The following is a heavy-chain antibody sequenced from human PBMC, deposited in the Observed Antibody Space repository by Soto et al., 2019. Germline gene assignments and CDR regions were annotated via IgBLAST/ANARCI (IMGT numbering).Heavy chain of an antibody. J-gene: IGHJ1*01. CDR3: ALLTYYYDSSGYYSSAEYFQH. D-gene: IGHD3-22*01. CDR1: GFSLSTSGVG. V-gene: IGHV2-5*02. CDR2: IYCDDDK. Sequence: QITLKESGPTLVKPTQTLTLTCTFSGFSLSTSGVGVGWIRQPPGKALEWLALIYCDDDKRYSPSLKSRLTITKDTSKNQVVLTMTNMDPVDTATYYCALLTYYYDSSGYYSSAEYFQHWGQGTLVTVSS.